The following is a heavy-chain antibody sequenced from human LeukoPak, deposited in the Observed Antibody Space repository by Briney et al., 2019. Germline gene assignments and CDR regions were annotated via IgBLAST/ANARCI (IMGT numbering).Heavy chain of an antibody. J-gene: IGHJ3*02. V-gene: IGHV3-7*01. D-gene: IGHD3-22*01. CDR2: IKQDGSEK. CDR1: GFTFSSYW. Sequence: PGGSLRLSCAGSGFTFSSYWMGWVRQAPGKGREWVANIKQDGSEKYYVDSVKGRFTISRDNAKNSLYLQTNSLRAEDTAVYYCARGLLYYYDSSGYAMSAFDIWGQGTMVTVSS. CDR3: ARGLLYYYDSSGYAMSAFDI.